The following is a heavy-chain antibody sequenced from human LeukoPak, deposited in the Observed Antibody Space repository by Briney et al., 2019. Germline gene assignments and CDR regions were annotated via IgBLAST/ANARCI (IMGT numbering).Heavy chain of an antibody. Sequence: ASVKVSCKASGYTFTGYYMHWVRQAPGQGLEWMGWINPNSGGTNYAQKFQGRVTMTRDTSISTAYMELSRLRSDDTAVYYCARVVNGSGSYYFGYWGQGTLVTVSS. D-gene: IGHD3-10*01. V-gene: IGHV1-2*02. CDR1: GYTFTGYY. CDR3: ARVVNGSGSYYFGY. J-gene: IGHJ4*02. CDR2: INPNSGGT.